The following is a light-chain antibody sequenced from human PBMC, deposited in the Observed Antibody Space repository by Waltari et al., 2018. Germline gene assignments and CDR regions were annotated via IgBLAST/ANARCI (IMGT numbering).Light chain of an antibody. CDR2: EAS. Sequence: QCALTQPASVSGSPGQSITISCTGTSSDVGSYNLVSWYQQHPGKAPKLMIYEASKRPSGVAKRVSGSKSGNTASLTISGLQAEDEADYYCSSYAGNCNLVVFGGGTKLTVL. J-gene: IGLJ2*01. V-gene: IGLV2-23*01. CDR1: SSDVGSYNL. CDR3: SSYAGNCNLVV.